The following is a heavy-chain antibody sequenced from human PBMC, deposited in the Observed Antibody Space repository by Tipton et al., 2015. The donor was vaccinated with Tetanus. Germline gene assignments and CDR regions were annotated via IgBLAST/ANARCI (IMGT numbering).Heavy chain of an antibody. Sequence: SLRLSCAASGFTFSNYWMHWVRQVPGKGLVWVSRIDTDGEITTYADFVKGRFTISRDNADNTLYLQMNSLSAEDTAVYYCVRGSSNPGFDYWGQGTLVTVSS. CDR3: VRGSSNPGFDY. CDR2: IDTDGEIT. J-gene: IGHJ4*02. V-gene: IGHV3-74*03. CDR1: GFTFSNYW.